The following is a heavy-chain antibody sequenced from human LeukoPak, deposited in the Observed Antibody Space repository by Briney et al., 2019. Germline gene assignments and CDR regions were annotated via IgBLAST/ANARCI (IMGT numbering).Heavy chain of an antibody. V-gene: IGHV1-18*01. CDR3: ATGRDFDYTNAVDI. Sequence: AAVKVSCKASGYTLTSYVASWGRQAPGQGLEWMGWISAYNGNTNNAQKLQGRVTMTTDTSTSTAYMELSSLRSEDTAVYYCATGRDFDYTNAVDIWGQGTMVTVSS. J-gene: IGHJ3*02. CDR2: ISAYNGNT. D-gene: IGHD3-9*01. CDR1: GYTLTSYV.